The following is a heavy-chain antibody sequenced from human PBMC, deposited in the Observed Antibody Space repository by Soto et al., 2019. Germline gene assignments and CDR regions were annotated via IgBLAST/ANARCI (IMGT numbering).Heavy chain of an antibody. CDR1: GGSISSYY. J-gene: IGHJ6*02. D-gene: IGHD1-1*01. Sequence: SETLSLTCTVSGGSISSYYWSWIRQPPGKGLEWIGYIYYSGSTNYNPSLKSRVTISVDTSKNQFSLKLSSVTAADTAVYYCASTSRYGSYYYGMDVWGQGTTVTVSS. V-gene: IGHV4-59*01. CDR2: IYYSGST. CDR3: ASTSRYGSYYYGMDV.